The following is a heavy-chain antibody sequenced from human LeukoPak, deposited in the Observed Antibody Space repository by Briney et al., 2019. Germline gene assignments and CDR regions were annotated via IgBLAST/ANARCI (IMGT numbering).Heavy chain of an antibody. J-gene: IGHJ4*02. Sequence: SETLSLTCTVSGGSISNYYWSWIRQPPGKGLEWIGYIYYSGSTNYNPSLKSRVTISVDTSKNQFSLKLSSVTAADTAVYYCARSMGAIDSSSWFTFDYWGQGTLVTVSS. D-gene: IGHD6-13*01. CDR1: GGSISNYY. CDR2: IYYSGST. CDR3: ARSMGAIDSSSWFTFDY. V-gene: IGHV4-59*01.